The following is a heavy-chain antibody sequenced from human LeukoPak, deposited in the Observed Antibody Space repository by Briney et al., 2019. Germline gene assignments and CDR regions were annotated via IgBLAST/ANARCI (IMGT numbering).Heavy chain of an antibody. Sequence: PSETLSLTCTVSGGSISSGSYYWSWIRQPAGKGLEWIGRIYTSGSTNYNPSLKSRVTISVDTYKNQFSLKLSSVTAADTAVYYCASLGTIFGVVIVWGKGTTVTVSS. CDR3: ASLGTIFGVVIV. CDR2: IYTSGST. D-gene: IGHD3-3*01. V-gene: IGHV4-61*02. CDR1: GGSISSGSYY. J-gene: IGHJ6*04.